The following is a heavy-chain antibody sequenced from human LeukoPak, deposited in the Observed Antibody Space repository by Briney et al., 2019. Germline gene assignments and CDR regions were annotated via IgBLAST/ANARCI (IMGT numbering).Heavy chain of an antibody. V-gene: IGHV1-2*06. Sequence: ASVKVSCKASGYSFTVYYIHWVRQAPGQGLEWMGRINPNTGVTDYAQKFQGRVTVTRDTSIGTVSMDLRLRSDDTAVYYCARGSRGGGYEAFDFWGRGTQVTVSS. CDR3: ARGSRGGGYEAFDF. J-gene: IGHJ4*02. D-gene: IGHD5-12*01. CDR2: INPNTGVT. CDR1: GYSFTVYY.